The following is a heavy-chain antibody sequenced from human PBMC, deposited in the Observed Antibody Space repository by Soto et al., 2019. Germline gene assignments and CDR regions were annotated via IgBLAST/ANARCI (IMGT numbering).Heavy chain of an antibody. CDR2: ISYDGSNK. Sequence: GGSLILSCAASGFTFSSYGMHWVRQAPGKGLEWVAVISYDGSNKYYADSVKGRFTISRDNSKNTLYLQMNSLRAEDTAVYYCATESRYSSSFDPWGQGTLVTVSS. J-gene: IGHJ5*02. CDR3: ATESRYSSSFDP. V-gene: IGHV3-30*03. D-gene: IGHD6-6*01. CDR1: GFTFSSYG.